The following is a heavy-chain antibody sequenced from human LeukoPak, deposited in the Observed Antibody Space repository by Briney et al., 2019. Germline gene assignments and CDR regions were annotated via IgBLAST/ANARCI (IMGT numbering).Heavy chain of an antibody. J-gene: IGHJ4*02. D-gene: IGHD7-27*01. V-gene: IGHV3-72*01. Sequence: GSLRLSCAASGFTFRDYFMDWVRRAPGKGLEWVGRIKKKADSYTTEYAASVKGRFTISRDDSKSSLYLQMNSLKTEDTAVYYCFRDNWGYVNWGQGTLVTVSS. CDR2: IKKKADSYTT. CDR3: FRDNWGYVN. CDR1: GFTFRDYF.